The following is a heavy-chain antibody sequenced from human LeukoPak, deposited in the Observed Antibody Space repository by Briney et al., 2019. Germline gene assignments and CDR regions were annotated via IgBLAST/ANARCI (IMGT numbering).Heavy chain of an antibody. Sequence: PGGSLRLSCAASGFTFSSYGMHWVRQAPGKGLEWVAVISYDGSNKYYADSVKGRFTISKDNSKNTLYLQMNSLRTEDTAVYYCARSTSVTTFSYGMDVWGQGTTVTVSS. J-gene: IGHJ6*02. V-gene: IGHV3-30*03. D-gene: IGHD4-17*01. CDR1: GFTFSSYG. CDR2: ISYDGSNK. CDR3: ARSTSVTTFSYGMDV.